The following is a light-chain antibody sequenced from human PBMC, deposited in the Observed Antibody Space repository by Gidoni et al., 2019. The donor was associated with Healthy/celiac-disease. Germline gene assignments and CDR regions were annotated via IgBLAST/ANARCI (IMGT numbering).Light chain of an antibody. Sequence: DIVMTQSPLSLPVTPGEPASISCRSSQSLLHSNGYNYLDWYLQKQGQSPQLLIYLGSNRASGVPDRFSGSGSGTDFTLKISRVEAEDVGVYYCMQAGTFGQXTKLEIK. CDR1: QSLLHSNGYNY. J-gene: IGKJ2*01. CDR2: LGS. V-gene: IGKV2-28*01. CDR3: MQAGT.